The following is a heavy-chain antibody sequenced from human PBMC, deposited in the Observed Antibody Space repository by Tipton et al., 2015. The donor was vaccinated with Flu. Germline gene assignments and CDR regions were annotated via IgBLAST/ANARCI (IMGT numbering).Heavy chain of an antibody. CDR3: ARGLYGSGSYQRRYFDS. CDR1: GLSITTGYF. CDR2: ISHSGIG. Sequence: TLSLTCSVSGLSITTGYFWGWIRQPPGRGLEWIGSISHSGIGYYNPSLNSRATISVDTSRNQFSLRLNSVTAADTAVYFCARGLYGSGSYQRRYFDSWGQGTLVTVSS. D-gene: IGHD3-10*01. J-gene: IGHJ4*02. V-gene: IGHV4-38-2*02.